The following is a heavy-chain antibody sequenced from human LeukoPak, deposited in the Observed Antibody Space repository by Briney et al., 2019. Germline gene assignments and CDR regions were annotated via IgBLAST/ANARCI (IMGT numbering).Heavy chain of an antibody. D-gene: IGHD6-19*01. V-gene: IGHV4-34*01. CDR2: INHSGST. CDR3: ARLLSIAVAG. Sequence: SETLSLTRAVYGGSFSGYYWSWIRQPPGKGLEWIGEINHSGSTNYNPSLKSRVTISVDTSKNQFSLKLSSVTAADTAVYYCARLLSIAVAGWGQGTLVTVSS. CDR1: GGSFSGYY. J-gene: IGHJ4*02.